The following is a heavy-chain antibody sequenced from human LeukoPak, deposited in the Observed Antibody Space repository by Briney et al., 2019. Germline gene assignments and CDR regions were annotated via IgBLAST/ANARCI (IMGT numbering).Heavy chain of an antibody. J-gene: IGHJ4*02. CDR2: IYYSGST. D-gene: IGHD3-10*01. CDR1: GGSISSYY. CDR3: ARGLLTYGPFDY. V-gene: IGHV4-59*08. Sequence: PPETLSLTCTVSGGSISSYYWSWIRQPPGKGLEWIGYIYYSGSTNYNPSLKSRVTISVDTSKNQFSLKLSSVTAADTAVYYCARGLLTYGPFDYWGQGTLVTVSS.